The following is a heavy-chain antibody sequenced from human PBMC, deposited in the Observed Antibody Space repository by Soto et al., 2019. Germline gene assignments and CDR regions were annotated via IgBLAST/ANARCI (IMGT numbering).Heavy chain of an antibody. D-gene: IGHD3-10*01. CDR2: ISAYTGKA. Sequence: QVQLVQSGPEVKKPGASVKVSCKTSGYVFISYGIGWVRQALGHGLEGVGWISAYTGKADYAQKFQGRVTMTTETSTSTAFLELWSLRSDDTAVYYCARDQRYYGSGSYYSDNWGQGTLVTVSS. CDR3: ARDQRYYGSGSYYSDN. V-gene: IGHV1-18*04. CDR1: GYVFISYG. J-gene: IGHJ4*02.